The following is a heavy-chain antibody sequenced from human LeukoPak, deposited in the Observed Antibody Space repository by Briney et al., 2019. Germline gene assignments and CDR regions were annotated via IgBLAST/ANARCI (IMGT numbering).Heavy chain of an antibody. CDR3: AKQSYARSLGE. CDR1: VFPFNDFS. Sequence: GGSLRLSCATPVFPFNDFSMTWVRQAPGKGLEWISTTNSGGSSTDYAESVKGRFTISRDNSKNTLYLQMSSLRVEDTAMYYCAKQSYARSLGEGGPGTLVTVSS. J-gene: IGHJ4*02. V-gene: IGHV3-23*01. CDR2: TNSGGSST. D-gene: IGHD2-8*01.